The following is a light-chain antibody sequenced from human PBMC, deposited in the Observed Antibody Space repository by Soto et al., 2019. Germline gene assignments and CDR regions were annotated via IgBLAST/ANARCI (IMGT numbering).Light chain of an antibody. J-gene: IGLJ1*01. CDR1: SSDVGGYNY. Sequence: QAASVSGSPGQSITISCTGTSSDVGGYNYVSWYQQHPGKAPKLMIYEVSNRPSGVSNRFSGSKSGNTASLTISGLQAEDEADYYCSSYRSSSTPLIFGTGTKLTVL. CDR2: EVS. CDR3: SSYRSSSTPLI. V-gene: IGLV2-14*01.